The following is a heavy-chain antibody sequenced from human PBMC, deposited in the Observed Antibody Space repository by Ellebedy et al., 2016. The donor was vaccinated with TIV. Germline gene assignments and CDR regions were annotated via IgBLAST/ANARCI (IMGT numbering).Heavy chain of an antibody. V-gene: IGHV4-38-2*02. D-gene: IGHD5/OR15-5a*01. J-gene: IGHJ3*02. Sequence: MPSETLSLTCTVSGSSISTNYYWGSLRPPPGKGLQWIRRLYRRGFTFYNPSLKSRVTISEDMAKNQFSLKLTSVTAVDTAVYYCARGEVLVEEADAFDIWGQGTMVTVSS. CDR2: LYRRGFT. CDR3: ARGEVLVEEADAFDI. CDR1: GSSISTNYY.